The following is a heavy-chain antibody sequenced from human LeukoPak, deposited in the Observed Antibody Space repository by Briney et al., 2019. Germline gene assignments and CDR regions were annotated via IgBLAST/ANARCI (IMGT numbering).Heavy chain of an antibody. Sequence: ASVKVSCKASGFTFSNYGINWVRQAPGQGLEWMGWISGYNGNTKYAQKFQGRVTMTTDTSTSTAYTELRSLRSDDTAVYYCARDRPVVVPAAILDYYYGMDVWGQGTTVTVSS. CDR2: ISGYNGNT. V-gene: IGHV1-18*01. J-gene: IGHJ6*02. CDR1: GFTFSNYG. D-gene: IGHD2-2*02. CDR3: ARDRPVVVPAAILDYYYGMDV.